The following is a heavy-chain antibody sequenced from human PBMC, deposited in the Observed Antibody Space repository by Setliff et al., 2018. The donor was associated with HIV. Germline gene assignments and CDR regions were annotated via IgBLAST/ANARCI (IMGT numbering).Heavy chain of an antibody. CDR3: ARERPYCSGGSCYGRNYFDC. V-gene: IGHV1-18*04. CDR2: INPYSGKT. D-gene: IGHD2-15*01. Sequence: ASVKVSCKASGYTFSRYGISWVRQAPGQGLEWMGWINPYSGKTKYAQNLQGRVTMTTDTSTSTADMELRSLRSDDTAIYSCARERPYCSGGSCYGRNYFDCWGHGTLVTVSS. CDR1: GYTFSRYG. J-gene: IGHJ4*01.